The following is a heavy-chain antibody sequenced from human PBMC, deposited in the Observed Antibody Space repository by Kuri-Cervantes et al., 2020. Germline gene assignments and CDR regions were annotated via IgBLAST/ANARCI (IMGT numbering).Heavy chain of an antibody. J-gene: IGHJ4*02. V-gene: IGHV3-30*05. CDR3: ARDLESIVVVPAAIDY. Sequence: GGSLRLSCAASGFTFSSYGMHWVRQAPGKGLEWVAVISYDGSNKYYADSVKGRFTISRDNSKNTLYLQMNSLRAEDTAVYYCARDLESIVVVPAAIDYWGQGTLVTVSS. CDR2: ISYDGSNK. D-gene: IGHD2-2*01. CDR1: GFTFSSYG.